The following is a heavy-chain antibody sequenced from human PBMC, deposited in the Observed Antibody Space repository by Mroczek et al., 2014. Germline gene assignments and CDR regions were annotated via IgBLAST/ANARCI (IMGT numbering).Heavy chain of an antibody. V-gene: IGHV3-21*01. CDR1: GFTFSSYS. CDR2: ISSSSSYI. D-gene: IGHD4-17*01. Sequence: VQLVESGEAWSSLGGSLRLSCAASGFTFSSYSMNWVRQAPGKGLEWVSSISSSSSYIYYADSVKGRFTISRDNAKNSLYLQMNSLRAEDTAVYYCAREMTVTQYYYYYYGMDVWGQGTTVTVSS. CDR3: AREMTVTQYYYYYYGMDV. J-gene: IGHJ6*02.